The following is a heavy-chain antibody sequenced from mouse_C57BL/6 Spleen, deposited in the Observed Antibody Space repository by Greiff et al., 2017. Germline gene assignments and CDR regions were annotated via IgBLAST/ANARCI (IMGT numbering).Heavy chain of an antibody. CDR2: IDPANGNT. CDR3: AEEDYGSSYWYFDV. J-gene: IGHJ1*03. Sequence: EVQRVESVAELVRPGASVKLSCTASGFNIKNTYMHWVKQRPEQGLEWIGRIDPANGNTKYAPKFQGKATITADTSSNTAYLQLSSLTSEDTAIYYCAEEDYGSSYWYFDVWGTGTTVTVSS. D-gene: IGHD1-1*01. CDR1: GFNIKNTY. V-gene: IGHV14-3*01.